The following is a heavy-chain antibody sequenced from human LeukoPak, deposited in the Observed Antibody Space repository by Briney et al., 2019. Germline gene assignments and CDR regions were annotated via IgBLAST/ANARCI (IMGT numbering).Heavy chain of an antibody. J-gene: IGHJ4*02. CDR1: GGSISSSSYY. D-gene: IGHD6-13*01. CDR3: AILSRYSSLSLADY. V-gene: IGHV4-39*07. CDR2: IYYSGST. Sequence: PSETLSLTCTVSGGSISSSSYYWGWIRQPPGKGLEWIGSIYYSGSTYYNPSLKSRVTISVDTSKNQFSLKLSSVTAADTAVYYCAILSRYSSLSLADYWGQGTLVTVSS.